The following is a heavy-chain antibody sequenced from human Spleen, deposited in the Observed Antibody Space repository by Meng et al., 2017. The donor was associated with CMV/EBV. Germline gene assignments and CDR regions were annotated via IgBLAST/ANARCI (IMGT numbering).Heavy chain of an antibody. CDR2: MNPNSGGT. J-gene: IGHJ5*02. Sequence: ASVKVSCKASGYTFTDYYLHWVRQAPGQGLEWMGWMNPNSGGTNYAQKFQGRVTMTRDTSISTAYMELSRLRSDDTAVYYCARSGLSLWFGYPWGQGTLVTVSS. CDR3: ARSGLSLWFGYP. V-gene: IGHV1-2*02. CDR1: GYTFTDYY. D-gene: IGHD3-10*01.